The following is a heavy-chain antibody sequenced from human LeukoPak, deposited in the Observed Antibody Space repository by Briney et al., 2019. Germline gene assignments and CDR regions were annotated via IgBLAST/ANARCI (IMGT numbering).Heavy chain of an antibody. CDR2: ISSSGSTI. V-gene: IGHV3-11*01. Sequence: GGSLRLSCAASGFTFSDYYMSWVRQAPGKGLEWVSYISSSGSTIYYADSVKGRFTISRDNAKNSLYLQMNSLRAEDTAVYYCARASMVRGVIYYFDYWGQGTLVTVSS. CDR1: GFTFSDYY. D-gene: IGHD3-10*01. J-gene: IGHJ4*02. CDR3: ARASMVRGVIYYFDY.